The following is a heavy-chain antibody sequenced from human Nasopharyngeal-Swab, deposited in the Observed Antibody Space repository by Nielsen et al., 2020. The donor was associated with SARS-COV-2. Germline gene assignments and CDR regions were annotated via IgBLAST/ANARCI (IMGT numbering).Heavy chain of an antibody. J-gene: IGHJ4*02. CDR1: VDSVPSNNAG. D-gene: IGHD3-9*01. CDR2: TYYGSKWYN. CDR3: ARGFLQTGFDY. V-gene: IGHV6-1*01. Sequence: SQTLSLTCAISVDSVPSNNAGWNWISQSPSRGLEWLGRTYYGSKWYNHYAPSVKSRVTIKPDTSKNQFSLQTDSVTPEDSAVYYCARGFLQTGFDYWGQGTLVTVSS.